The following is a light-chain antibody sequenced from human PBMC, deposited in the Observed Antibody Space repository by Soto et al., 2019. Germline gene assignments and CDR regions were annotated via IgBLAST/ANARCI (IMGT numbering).Light chain of an antibody. CDR1: QSVSSTY. V-gene: IGKV3-20*01. J-gene: IGKJ5*01. CDR3: QQYGGSPPIT. CDR2: GAS. Sequence: ETVLTQSPGTLSLSPGERATLSCRASQSVSSTYLAWYQQKPGQAPRLLISGASSRATGIPDRFSGSGSGTDFTLTISRLEPEDFAVYYCQQYGGSPPITFGQGTRLDIK.